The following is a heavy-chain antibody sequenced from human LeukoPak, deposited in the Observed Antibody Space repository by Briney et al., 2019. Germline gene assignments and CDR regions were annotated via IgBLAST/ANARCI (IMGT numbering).Heavy chain of an antibody. CDR2: IYYSGST. J-gene: IGHJ4*02. CDR1: GGSISSYY. D-gene: IGHD2-2*01. V-gene: IGHV4-59*01. CDR3: ARISAMNYYFDY. Sequence: PSETLSLTCTVSGGSISSYYWSWIRQPPGKGLEWIGYIYYSGSTNYNPSLKSRVTISVDTTKNQFSLKLSSVTAADTAVYYCARISAMNYYFDYWGQGTLVTVSS.